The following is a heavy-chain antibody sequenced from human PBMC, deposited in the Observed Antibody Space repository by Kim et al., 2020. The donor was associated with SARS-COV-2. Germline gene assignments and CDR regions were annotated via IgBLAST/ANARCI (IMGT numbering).Heavy chain of an antibody. CDR1: GFTFSSYG. CDR2: ISYDGSNK. J-gene: IGHJ4*02. D-gene: IGHD6-19*01. Sequence: GGSLRLSCAASGFTFSSYGMHWVRQAPGKGLEWVAVISYDGSNKYYADSVKGRFTISRDNSKNTLYLQMNSLRAEDTAVYYCAKGDYSSGWYFDYWGQGTLVTVSS. CDR3: AKGDYSSGWYFDY. V-gene: IGHV3-30*18.